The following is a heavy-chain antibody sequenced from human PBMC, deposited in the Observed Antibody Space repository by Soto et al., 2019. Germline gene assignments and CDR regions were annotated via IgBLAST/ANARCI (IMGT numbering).Heavy chain of an antibody. CDR2: IYPSDSDT. J-gene: IGHJ4*02. CDR1: GYSFTSYW. V-gene: IGHV5-51*01. Sequence: GESLKISCEASGYSFTSYWSAWVRQMPGKGLEWMGIIYPSDSDTRYSPSFQGQVTISVDKSISTAYLQRSSLKTSDTAMYYCARQLYRSRWYNRGQGTLVTVSS. D-gene: IGHD6-13*01. CDR3: ARQLYRSRWYN.